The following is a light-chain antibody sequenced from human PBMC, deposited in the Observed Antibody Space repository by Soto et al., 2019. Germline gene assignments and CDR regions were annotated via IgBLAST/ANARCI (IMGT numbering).Light chain of an antibody. CDR2: KAS. J-gene: IGKJ2*01. V-gene: IGKV1-5*03. CDR3: QQYNSYYT. CDR1: QSISSW. Sequence: DIQMTQSPSTLSASVGDRVTITCRASQSISSWLAWYQQKPGKAPKLLIYKASSIESGVPSRFSASGSRTAFSLAIRNLQPDNFATDYRQQYNSYYTFGQGTKLEIK.